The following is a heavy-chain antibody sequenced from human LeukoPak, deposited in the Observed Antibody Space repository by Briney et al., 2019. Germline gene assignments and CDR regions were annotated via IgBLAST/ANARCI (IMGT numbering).Heavy chain of an antibody. CDR3: AREVGGGATNYFDY. CDR1: GFTVSRNY. V-gene: IGHV3-53*01. D-gene: IGHD1-26*01. CDR2: IYSADSA. Sequence: SGGSLRLSCAASGFTVSRNYMSWVRQAPGKGLEWVSVIYSADSAYYADSVRSRFTISRDNSKNTLYLQMNSLRADDTAVYYCAREVGGGATNYFDYWGQGTLVTVSS. J-gene: IGHJ4*02.